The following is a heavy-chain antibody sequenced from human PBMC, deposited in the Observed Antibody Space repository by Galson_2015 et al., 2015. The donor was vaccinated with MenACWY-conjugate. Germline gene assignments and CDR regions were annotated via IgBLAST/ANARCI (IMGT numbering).Heavy chain of an antibody. J-gene: IGHJ3*02. Sequence: ETLSLTCTVSGGSITSYYWNWIRQPPGKGLEWIGYVHHTGSTSYKPSLRSRVTMSVDTSNSHFSLKLSSVTAADTAVYYCARWEASLNAFDIWGRGTMVTVSS. CDR3: ARWEASLNAFDI. V-gene: IGHV4-59*01. CDR2: VHHTGST. D-gene: IGHD1-26*01. CDR1: GGSITSYY.